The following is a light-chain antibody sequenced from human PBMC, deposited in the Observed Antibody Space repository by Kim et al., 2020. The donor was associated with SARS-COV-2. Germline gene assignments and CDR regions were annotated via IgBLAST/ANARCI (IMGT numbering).Light chain of an antibody. CDR3: QQRSDWPLT. Sequence: EIVLTQSPATLSLSPGDRATLSCRASQTVSIYLAWYQQKPGQAPRLLIYNAFNRATGIPARFSGSGSETDFTLTISSLEPEDFAVYYCQQRSDWPLTFGGGTRVEIK. CDR1: QTVSIY. J-gene: IGKJ4*01. V-gene: IGKV3-11*01. CDR2: NAF.